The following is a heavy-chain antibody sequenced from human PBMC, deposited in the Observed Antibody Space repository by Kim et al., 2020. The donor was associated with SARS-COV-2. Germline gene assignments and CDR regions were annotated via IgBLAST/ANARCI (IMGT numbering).Heavy chain of an antibody. J-gene: IGHJ6*03. V-gene: IGHV3-49*04. Sequence: GGSLRLSCTASGFTFGDYAMSWVRQAPGKGLEWVGFIRSKAYGGTTEYAASVKGRFTISRDDSKSIAYLQMNSLKTEDTAVYYCTRYAPETAAGYYYYMDDWGRGTTVTVSS. D-gene: IGHD2-2*01. CDR1: GFTFGDYA. CDR2: IRSKAYGGTT. CDR3: TRYAPETAAGYYYYMDD.